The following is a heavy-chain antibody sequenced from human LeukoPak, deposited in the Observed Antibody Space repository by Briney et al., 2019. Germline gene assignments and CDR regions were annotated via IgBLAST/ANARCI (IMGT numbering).Heavy chain of an antibody. V-gene: IGHV3-33*06. CDR1: GFTFSSYG. CDR2: IWYDGSNK. CDR3: AKDSRYYWDY. Sequence: GGSLRLSCAASGFTFSSYGMHWVRQVPGKGLEWVAVIWYDGSNKYYADSVKGRFTISRDNSKNTLYLQMNSLRAEDTAVYYCAKDSRYYWDYWGQGTLVTVSS. J-gene: IGHJ4*02. D-gene: IGHD3-22*01.